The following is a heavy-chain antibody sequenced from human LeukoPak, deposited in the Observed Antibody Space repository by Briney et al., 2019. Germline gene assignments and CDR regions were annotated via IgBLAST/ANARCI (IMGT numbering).Heavy chain of an antibody. J-gene: IGHJ3*02. CDR2: MNPNSGNT. CDR1: GYTFTSYD. D-gene: IGHD4-17*01. V-gene: IGHV1-8*01. Sequence: ASVKVSCKASGYTFTSYDINWVRHATGQGLEWMGWMNPNSGNTGYAHKFQGRVTMTRNTSISTAYMELSSLRSEDTAVYYCARSYGDGDAFDIWGQGTMVTVSS. CDR3: ARSYGDGDAFDI.